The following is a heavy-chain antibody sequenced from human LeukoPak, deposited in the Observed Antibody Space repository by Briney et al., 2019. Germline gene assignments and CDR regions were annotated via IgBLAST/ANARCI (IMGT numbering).Heavy chain of an antibody. V-gene: IGHV3-53*05. J-gene: IGHJ4*02. CDR1: EFSVGSNY. D-gene: IGHD6-19*01. Sequence: GGSLRLSCAASEFSVGSNYMTWVRQAPGKGLEWVSLIYSGGSTYYADSVKGRFTISRDNSKNSLYLQMNSLRAEDTALYYCAKNSPSTPYSSGWVYFDYWGQGTLVTVSS. CDR2: IYSGGST. CDR3: AKNSPSTPYSSGWVYFDY.